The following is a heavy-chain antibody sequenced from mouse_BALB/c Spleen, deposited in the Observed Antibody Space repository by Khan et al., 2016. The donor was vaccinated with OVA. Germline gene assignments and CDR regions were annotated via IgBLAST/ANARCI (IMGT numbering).Heavy chain of an antibody. CDR2: LWSDGST. D-gene: IGHD2-10*01. V-gene: IGHV2-6-1*01. J-gene: IGHJ4*01. Sequence: VQLVESGPGLVAPSQSLSITCTISGFSLTDYGVHWVRQPPGKGLEWLVLLWSDGSTTYNSALKSRLTISKDNYKSQVFLKMNSLQTDDTAMYFCARQPYYHYNVMDYWGQGTSVTVSS. CDR3: ARQPYYHYNVMDY. CDR1: GFSLTDYG.